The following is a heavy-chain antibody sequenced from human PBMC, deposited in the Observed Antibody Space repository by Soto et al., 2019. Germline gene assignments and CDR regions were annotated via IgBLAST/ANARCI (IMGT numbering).Heavy chain of an antibody. CDR3: ARIAPRNHFDY. V-gene: IGHV3-33*01. CDR1: GFTFSSYG. J-gene: IGHJ4*02. Sequence: PGGSLRLSCAASGFTFSSYGMHWVRQAPGKGLEWVAVIWYDGSNKYYADSVKGRFTIPRDNSKNTLYLQMNSLRAEDTAVYYCARIAPRNHFDYWGQGTLVTVSS. CDR2: IWYDGSNK.